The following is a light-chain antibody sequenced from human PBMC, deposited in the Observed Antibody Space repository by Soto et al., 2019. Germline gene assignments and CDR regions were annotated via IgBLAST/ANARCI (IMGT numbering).Light chain of an antibody. Sequence: QSALTQPASVCGSPGQSITLSCTGTSSDIGGYDYVSWYQRHPGKAPKLIIYDVNNRPSGVSNRFSGSKSGNTASLTISGLQAEDEADYYCTSYASGSSHVVFGGGTKVTVL. CDR2: DVN. CDR1: SSDIGGYDY. J-gene: IGLJ2*01. V-gene: IGLV2-14*01. CDR3: TSYASGSSHVV.